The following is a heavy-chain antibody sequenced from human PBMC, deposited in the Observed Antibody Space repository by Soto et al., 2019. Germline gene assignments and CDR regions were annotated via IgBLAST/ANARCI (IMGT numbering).Heavy chain of an antibody. CDR2: INHSGST. D-gene: IGHD2-8*01. Sequence: QVQLQQWGAGLLKPSETLSLTCAVYGGSFSGYYWSWIRQPPGKGLEWIGEINHSGSTNYNPSLKSRDTISVDTSKNQVSQKLSSGTAAGAVVYYCAKGRMAPGYWGQGTLVTVSS. J-gene: IGHJ4*02. CDR3: AKGRMAPGY. V-gene: IGHV4-34*01. CDR1: GGSFSGYY.